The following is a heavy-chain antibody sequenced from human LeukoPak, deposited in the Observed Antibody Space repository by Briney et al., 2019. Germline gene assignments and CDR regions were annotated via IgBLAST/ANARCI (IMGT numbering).Heavy chain of an antibody. CDR1: GFTFSSYA. D-gene: IGHD2-15*01. CDR3: AKIRWPDYYYGMDV. V-gene: IGHV3-23*01. CDR2: ISGSGGST. Sequence: GGSLRLSCAASGFTFSSYAMSWVGQAPGKGLEWVSGISGSGGSTYYADSVKGRFTISRDNSKNTLYLQMNSLRPEDTAIYYCAKIRWPDYYYGMDVWGQGTTVTVSS. J-gene: IGHJ6*02.